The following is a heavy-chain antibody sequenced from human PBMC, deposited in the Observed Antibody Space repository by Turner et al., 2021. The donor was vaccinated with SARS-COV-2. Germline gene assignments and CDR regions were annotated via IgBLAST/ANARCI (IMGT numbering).Heavy chain of an antibody. CDR2: ISYDGSNK. CDR1: GFTFSTYA. V-gene: IGHV3-30-3*01. J-gene: IGHJ4*02. CDR3: ALSPGGYSSSWYYFDY. Sequence: QVQLVESGGGVVQPGRSLRPSCAASGFTFSTYAMHWVRQAPGKGPEWVGIISYDGSNKYCGDSVKGRFTNSRDNSKNTLYLQMNSLRAEDTAVYYCALSPGGYSSSWYYFDYWGQGTLVTVSS. D-gene: IGHD6-13*01.